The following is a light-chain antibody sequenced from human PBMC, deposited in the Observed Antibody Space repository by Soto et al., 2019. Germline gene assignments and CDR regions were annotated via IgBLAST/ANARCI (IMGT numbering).Light chain of an antibody. CDR2: EVT. J-gene: IGLJ1*01. Sequence: QSVLTQPASVSGSPGQSITISCTGTSSDVGAYNYVSWYQHHPGKVPKLLIYEVTNRPSGVSNRFSGSKSGNTASLTISGLQAEDEADYYCSSYTSSSTLSVFGTGTKVTVL. V-gene: IGLV2-14*01. CDR1: SSDVGAYNY. CDR3: SSYTSSSTLSV.